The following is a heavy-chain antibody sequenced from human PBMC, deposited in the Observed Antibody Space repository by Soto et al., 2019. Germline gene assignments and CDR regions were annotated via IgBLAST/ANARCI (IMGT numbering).Heavy chain of an antibody. D-gene: IGHD2-15*01. J-gene: IGHJ6*02. V-gene: IGHV1-2*04. Sequence: ASVKVSCKASGYTFTGYYMHWVRQAPGQGLEWMGWINPNSGGTNYAQKFQGWVTMTRDTSISTAYMELSRLRSDDTAVYYCARVHCSGGSCYSTQHPNYYGMDVWGQGTTVTVSS. CDR1: GYTFTGYY. CDR3: ARVHCSGGSCYSTQHPNYYGMDV. CDR2: INPNSGGT.